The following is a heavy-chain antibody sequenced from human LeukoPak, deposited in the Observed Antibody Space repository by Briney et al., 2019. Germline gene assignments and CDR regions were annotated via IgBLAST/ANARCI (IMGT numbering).Heavy chain of an antibody. CDR3: ARDLMVGGIPPSS. CDR1: GYTFTSYG. CDR2: ISGYNGDT. V-gene: IGHV1-18*01. Sequence: ASVRVSCKASGYTFTSYGISWVRQAPGQRLEWMGWISGYNGDTNYAQKLQGRVTMTTDTSTSTVYMELRSLRSDDTAVYYCARDLMVGGIPPSSWGQGTLVTVSS. D-gene: IGHD2-21*01. J-gene: IGHJ5*02.